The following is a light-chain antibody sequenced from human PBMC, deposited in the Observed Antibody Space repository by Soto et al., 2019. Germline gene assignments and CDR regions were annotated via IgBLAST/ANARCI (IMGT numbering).Light chain of an antibody. CDR1: QSISSW. V-gene: IGKV1-5*03. CDR2: KAS. J-gene: IGKJ1*01. Sequence: DIQMTQSPSTLSASVGDRVTITCRASQSISSWLAWYQQKPGKAPKLLIYKASSLESGVPSRFSGSGSGTDFTLTISSLQPDDFVTYYCQQYNSYAWTFGQGTKVEIK. CDR3: QQYNSYAWT.